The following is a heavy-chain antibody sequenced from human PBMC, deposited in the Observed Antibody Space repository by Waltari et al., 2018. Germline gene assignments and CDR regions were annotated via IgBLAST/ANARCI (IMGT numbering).Heavy chain of an antibody. V-gene: IGHV3-23*04. CDR2: ISDDGQTS. D-gene: IGHD3-10*01. Sequence: EARLEESGGGLEQPGKSLRLSCSASGFTFSTYAMPWVRQAPGKGLELVSSISDDGQTSFYADSVKGRCIISRDNSKSTLFLHLNSLRGDDTARYYCAKGIRATATYFYMDVWGKGTTVTVSS. CDR3: AKGIRATATYFYMDV. CDR1: GFTFSTYA. J-gene: IGHJ6*03.